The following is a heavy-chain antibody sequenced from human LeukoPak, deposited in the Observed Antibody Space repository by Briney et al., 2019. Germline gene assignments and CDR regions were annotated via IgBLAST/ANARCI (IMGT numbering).Heavy chain of an antibody. CDR1: GYTFTSYD. Sequence: ASVKVSCKASGYTFTSYDINWVRQATGQGLEWMGWMNPNSGNTGYAQKFQGRATMTRNTSISTAYMELSSLRAEDTAVYYCARARSSYGYGDAFDIWGQGTMVTVSS. D-gene: IGHD5-18*01. CDR2: MNPNSGNT. CDR3: ARARSSYGYGDAFDI. V-gene: IGHV1-8*01. J-gene: IGHJ3*02.